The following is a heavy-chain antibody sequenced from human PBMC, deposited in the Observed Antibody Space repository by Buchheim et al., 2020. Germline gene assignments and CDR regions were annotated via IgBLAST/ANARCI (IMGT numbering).Heavy chain of an antibody. CDR1: GFTFSSYG. J-gene: IGHJ6*02. V-gene: IGHV3-33*01. D-gene: IGHD6-13*01. CDR3: ARERVGLVAAAELSYYYYYGMDV. CDR2: IWYDGSNK. Sequence: QVQLVESGGGVVQPGRSLRLSCAASGFTFSSYGMHWVRQAPGKGLEWVAVIWYDGSNKYYADSVKGRFTISRDNSKNTLYLQMNSLGAEDTAVYYCARERVGLVAAAELSYYYYYGMDVWGQGTT.